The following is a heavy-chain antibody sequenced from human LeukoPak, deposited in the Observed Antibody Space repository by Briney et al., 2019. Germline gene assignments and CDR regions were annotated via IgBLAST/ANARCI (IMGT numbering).Heavy chain of an antibody. D-gene: IGHD6-19*01. Sequence: GGSLRLSCAASGFTFSSYAMSWVRQAPGKGLEWVSAISGSGGSTYYADSVKGRFTISRDNSKNTLYLQMNSLRAEDTAVYYCAKDPALFSIAVAGTSFDYWGQGTLVTVSS. CDR3: AKDPALFSIAVAGTSFDY. J-gene: IGHJ4*02. V-gene: IGHV3-23*01. CDR1: GFTFSSYA. CDR2: ISGSGGST.